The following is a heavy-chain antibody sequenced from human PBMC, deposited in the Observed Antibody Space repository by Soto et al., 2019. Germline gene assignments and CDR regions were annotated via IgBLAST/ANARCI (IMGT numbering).Heavy chain of an antibody. D-gene: IGHD3-3*01. Sequence: SETLCVTCIFSVGAINSRDYYWSGIRQHPGKGREPIGNLFYSGSTDYNPSLKGRLTISIDTSKNEFSLKLTSVTAADTAVYYCARGHPLLRFLEWLGASGAFDIWGQGTMVTVSS. J-gene: IGHJ3*02. CDR3: ARGHPLLRFLEWLGASGAFDI. V-gene: IGHV4-31*03. CDR2: LFYSGST. CDR1: VGAINSRDYY.